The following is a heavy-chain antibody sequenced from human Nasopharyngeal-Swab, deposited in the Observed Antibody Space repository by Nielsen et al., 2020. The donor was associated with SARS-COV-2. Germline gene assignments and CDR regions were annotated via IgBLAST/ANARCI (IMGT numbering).Heavy chain of an antibody. CDR1: GYSFTTKW. J-gene: IGHJ4*02. D-gene: IGHD4-23*01. CDR2: IYPGDSDT. V-gene: IGHV5-51*01. CDR3: ATMTTVVTAFDY. Sequence: GESLKISCRTSGYSFTTKWIGWVRQMPGKGLEWVGSIYPGDSDTRYSPSVQGQVTISADKSISTAYLQWSTLKASDTAMYYCATMTTVVTAFDYWGQGTLVTVSS.